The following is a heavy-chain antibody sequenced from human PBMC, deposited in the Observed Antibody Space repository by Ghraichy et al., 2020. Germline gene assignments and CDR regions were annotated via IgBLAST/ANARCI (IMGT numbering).Heavy chain of an antibody. CDR1: GFTFSDYY. J-gene: IGHJ3*01. CDR3: VRDARDVVVVPAASHTFDV. CDR2: ISSRSTFT. Sequence: LSLTCAASGFTFSDYYMSWIRQAPGKGLEWVSYISSRSTFTNYTESVKGRFTISRDNAKNSLYLQMHSLSGEDTAVYYCVRDARDVVVVPAASHTFDVWGPGTMVTVSS. V-gene: IGHV3-11*06. D-gene: IGHD2-15*01.